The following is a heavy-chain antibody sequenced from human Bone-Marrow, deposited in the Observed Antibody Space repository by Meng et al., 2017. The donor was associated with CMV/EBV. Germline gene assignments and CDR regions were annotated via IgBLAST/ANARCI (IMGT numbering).Heavy chain of an antibody. CDR2: IYYSGST. CDR1: GGSISSYY. V-gene: IGHV4-59*01. J-gene: IGHJ6*02. D-gene: IGHD1-7*01. Sequence: SETLSLTCTVSGGSISSYYWSWIRQPPGKGLEWIGYIYYSGSTNYNPSLKSRVTISVDTSKNQFSLKLSSVTAADTAVYYCARDGGVAGTTHTSQENYYYYYGMDVWGQGPMVTVSS. CDR3: ARDGGVAGTTHTSQENYYYYYGMDV.